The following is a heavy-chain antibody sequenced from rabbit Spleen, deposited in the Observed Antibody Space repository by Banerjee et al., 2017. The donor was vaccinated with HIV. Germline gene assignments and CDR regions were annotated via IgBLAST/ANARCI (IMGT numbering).Heavy chain of an antibody. V-gene: IGHV1S40*01. D-gene: IGHD8-1*01. CDR2: INAITGRA. J-gene: IGHJ6*01. Sequence: QSLEESGGDLVKPGASLTLTCTASGFSISSYYMNWVRQAPGKGLEWIACINAITGRAVYASWAKGRFTFSKTSSTTVTLQMTSLTAADTATYFCARDGAGGSYFALWGPGTLVTVS. CDR3: ARDGAGGSYFAL. CDR1: GFSISSYY.